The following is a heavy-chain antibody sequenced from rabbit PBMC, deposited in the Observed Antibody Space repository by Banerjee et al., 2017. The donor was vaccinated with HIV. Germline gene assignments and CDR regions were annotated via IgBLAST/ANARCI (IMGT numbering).Heavy chain of an antibody. CDR2: IYTSGGAT. Sequence: QEQLVESGGGLVQPEGSLTLTCTASGFSFNNKYVMCWVRQAPGKGLESIACIYTSGGATYYASWVNGRFTISRSTTLNTVDLSMTSLTAADTATYFCARTYAGNIYYFNLWGPGTLVTVS. D-gene: IGHD4-2*01. CDR3: ARTYAGNIYYFNL. CDR1: GFSFNNKYV. V-gene: IGHV1S43*01. J-gene: IGHJ4*01.